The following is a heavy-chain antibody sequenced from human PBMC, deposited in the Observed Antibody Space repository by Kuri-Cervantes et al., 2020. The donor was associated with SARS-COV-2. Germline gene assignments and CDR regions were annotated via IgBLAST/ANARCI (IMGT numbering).Heavy chain of an antibody. CDR2: INPNSGGT. CDR3: ARLTPFRRLVVISQAGAFDI. D-gene: IGHD3-22*01. J-gene: IGHJ3*02. V-gene: IGHV1-2*04. CDR1: GYTFTGYY. Sequence: GVSLKISCKASGYTFTGYYMHLVRQAPGQGLEWMGWINPNSGGTNYAQKFQGWVTMTRDTSISTVYMELSRLRSDDTAVYYCARLTPFRRLVVISQAGAFDIWGQGTMVTVSS.